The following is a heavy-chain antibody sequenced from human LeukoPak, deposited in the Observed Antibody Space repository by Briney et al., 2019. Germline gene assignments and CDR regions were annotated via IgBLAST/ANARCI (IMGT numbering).Heavy chain of an antibody. CDR1: GFTFSSYG. CDR2: IWYDGSNK. J-gene: IGHJ6*02. D-gene: IGHD5-24*01. Sequence: GGSLRLSCAASGFTFSSYGMHWVRQAPGKGLEWVAVIWYDGSNKYYADSVKGRFTISRDNSKNTLYLQMNSLRAEDTAVYYCAGDQGEMATADGMDVWGQGTTVTVSS. V-gene: IGHV3-33*01. CDR3: AGDQGEMATADGMDV.